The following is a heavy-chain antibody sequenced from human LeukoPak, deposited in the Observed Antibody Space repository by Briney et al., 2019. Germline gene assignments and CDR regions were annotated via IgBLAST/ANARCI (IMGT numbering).Heavy chain of an antibody. CDR3: AREIMAPGKTHDY. D-gene: IGHD3-16*01. J-gene: IGHJ4*02. CDR2: INDNGSAT. Sequence: GGSLRLSCAASGFTFSNYWMNWVRQAPGKGLVWVSRINDNGSATFYADSVKGRFTISRDKAKNKLFLKMGSLRAEDTAVYFCAREIMAPGKTHDYWGQGTLVTVSS. V-gene: IGHV3-74*01. CDR1: GFTFSNYW.